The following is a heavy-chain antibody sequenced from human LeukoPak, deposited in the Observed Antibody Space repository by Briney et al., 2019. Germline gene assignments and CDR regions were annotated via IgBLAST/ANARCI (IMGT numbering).Heavy chain of an antibody. CDR3: LRDLNWSLDQ. CDR1: GFTFSNYM. Sequence: GGSLRLSCAASGFTFSNYMMHWVRQAPGKGLVWVSRIESDGITITYADSVKGRFTISRDNAKNTLYLQMNSLRAEDTAVYYCLRDLNWSLDQWGQGTLVTVSS. CDR2: IESDGITI. V-gene: IGHV3-74*01. J-gene: IGHJ4*02. D-gene: IGHD1-20*01.